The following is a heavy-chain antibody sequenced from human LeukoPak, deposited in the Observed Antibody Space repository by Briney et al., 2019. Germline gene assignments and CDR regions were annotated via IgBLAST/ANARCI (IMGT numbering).Heavy chain of an antibody. CDR1: GFTFSSYS. D-gene: IGHD4-17*01. CDR2: ISSSSYI. CDR3: ATLDYGDYAAFDY. Sequence: PGGSLRLSCAASGFTFSSYSMNWVRQAPGKGLEWVSSISSSSYIYYADSVKGRFTISRDNAKNSLYLQMNSLRAEDTAVYCCATLDYGDYAAFDYWGQGTLVTVSS. V-gene: IGHV3-21*01. J-gene: IGHJ4*02.